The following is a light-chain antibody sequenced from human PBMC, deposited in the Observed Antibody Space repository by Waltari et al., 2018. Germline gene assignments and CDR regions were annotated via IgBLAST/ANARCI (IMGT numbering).Light chain of an antibody. Sequence: EIELTQSPATLSVSPGERATLSCRASQSVTNNLAWYQQKPGQAPRLIIYGASARATGIPARLSGGGSGTELTITISSLQSEDFAVYYCQQYYDWPPWTFGQGTKVEVK. CDR3: QQYYDWPPWT. V-gene: IGKV3-15*01. J-gene: IGKJ1*01. CDR1: QSVTNN. CDR2: GAS.